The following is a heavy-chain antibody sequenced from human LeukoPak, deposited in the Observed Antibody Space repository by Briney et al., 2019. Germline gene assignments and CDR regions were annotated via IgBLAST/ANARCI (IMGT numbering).Heavy chain of an antibody. Sequence: ASVKVSCKASGYTFTGYYMHWVRQAPGQGLEWMGWINPNSGGTNYAQKFQDRVTMTRDTSISTVYMELSRLRSDDTAVYYCARSPDILTGEKFDYWGQGTLVTVSS. D-gene: IGHD3-9*01. CDR2: INPNSGGT. CDR3: ARSPDILTGEKFDY. J-gene: IGHJ4*02. V-gene: IGHV1-2*02. CDR1: GYTFTGYY.